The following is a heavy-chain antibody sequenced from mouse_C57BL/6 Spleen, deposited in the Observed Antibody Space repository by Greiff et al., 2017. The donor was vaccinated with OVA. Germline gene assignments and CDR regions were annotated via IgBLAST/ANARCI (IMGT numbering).Heavy chain of an antibody. D-gene: IGHD2-4*01. CDR1: GFTFSSYT. J-gene: IGHJ3*01. Sequence: EVQVVESGGGLVKPGGSLKLSCAASGFTFSSYTMSWVRQTPEKRLEWVATISGGGGNTYYPDSVKGRFTISRDNAKNTLYLQMSSLRSEDTALYYCARHRYYDYDGGTWFAYWGQGTLVTVSA. V-gene: IGHV5-9*01. CDR2: ISGGGGNT. CDR3: ARHRYYDYDGGTWFAY.